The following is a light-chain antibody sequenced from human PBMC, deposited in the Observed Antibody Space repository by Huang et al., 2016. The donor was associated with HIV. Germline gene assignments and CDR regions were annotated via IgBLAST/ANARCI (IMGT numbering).Light chain of an antibody. CDR2: CAF. V-gene: IGKV3-15*01. Sequence: DIVLTQSPATLSLSPGATATLSFRASQNISRNLAWYQQKPGQAPRLLIYCAFTRATGFPARFSGSGSETEFTLTISSLESEDFAVYYCQQYDNWPPMYTFGQGTKLEIK. CDR1: QNISRN. J-gene: IGKJ2*01. CDR3: QQYDNWPPMYT.